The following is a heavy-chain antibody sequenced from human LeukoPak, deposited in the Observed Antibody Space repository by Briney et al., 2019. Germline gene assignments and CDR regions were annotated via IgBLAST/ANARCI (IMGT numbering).Heavy chain of an antibody. J-gene: IGHJ3*02. D-gene: IGHD2-15*01. CDR1: GFTFSYYW. Sequence: GGSLRLSCAASGFTFSYYWMYWVRQAPGKGLMWVSRINSDGSGTTYADSVKGRFTISRDNAKNTLFLQMNSLRAEDTAVYYCARSSRYCSGGSCPDAYDIWGQGTMVTVSS. CDR3: ARSSRYCSGGSCPDAYDI. V-gene: IGHV3-74*01. CDR2: INSDGSGT.